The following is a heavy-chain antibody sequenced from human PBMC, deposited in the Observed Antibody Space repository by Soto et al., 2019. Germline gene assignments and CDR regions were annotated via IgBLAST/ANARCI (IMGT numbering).Heavy chain of an antibody. Sequence: ASVKVSCKVSGYTLTELSMHWVRQAPGKGLEWMGGFDPEDGETIYAQKFQGRVTMTEDTSTDTAYMEPSSLRSEDTAVYYCATGFTRLGVVAALGDLDYWGQGTLVIVSS. CDR2: FDPEDGET. CDR1: GYTLTELS. J-gene: IGHJ4*02. D-gene: IGHD2-15*01. V-gene: IGHV1-24*01. CDR3: ATGFTRLGVVAALGDLDY.